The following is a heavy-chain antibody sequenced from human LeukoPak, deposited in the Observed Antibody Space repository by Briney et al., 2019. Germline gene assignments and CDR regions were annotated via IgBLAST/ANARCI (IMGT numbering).Heavy chain of an antibody. CDR1: GYSISSGYY. D-gene: IGHD2-15*01. Sequence: SETLSLTCTVSGYSISSGYYWGWIRQPPGKGLEWIGTINHNGSTHYNPSLKSRVTISVDTSKNHFSLRLSSVTAADTAVYYCARDPPGPYCSGGSCFSDGGWFDPWGQGTLVTVSS. CDR3: ARDPPGPYCSGGSCFSDGGWFDP. V-gene: IGHV4-38-2*02. J-gene: IGHJ5*02. CDR2: INHNGST.